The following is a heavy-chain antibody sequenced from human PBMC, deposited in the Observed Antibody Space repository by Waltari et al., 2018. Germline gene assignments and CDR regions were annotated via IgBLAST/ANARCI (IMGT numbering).Heavy chain of an antibody. CDR3: ARNQRGWFDAFDI. D-gene: IGHD6-19*01. Sequence: QLQLQESGQGLVGPSETLSLTSTALGDSFSNNNYYWGWIRQPQGTGLEWIGSLHYIGDTYYSSSLKSRVIISVDTSNNQFSLRLTSVTAADTAIYFCARNQRGWFDAFDIWGQGTAVTVSS. V-gene: IGHV4-39*07. CDR1: GDSFSNNNYY. CDR2: LHYIGDT. J-gene: IGHJ3*02.